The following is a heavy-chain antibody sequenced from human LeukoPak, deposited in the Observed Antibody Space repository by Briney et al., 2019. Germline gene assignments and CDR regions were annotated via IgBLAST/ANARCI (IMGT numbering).Heavy chain of an antibody. D-gene: IGHD5-24*01. J-gene: IGHJ3*02. CDR2: INPNSGGT. Sequence: GCSVTVSCKASGYTFTGYFMHWVGQAAGQGLEGMGWINPNSGGTNYAQMFQGRVTMTRHTYISTAYMHLSRLRSDDTAVYYSATDLYRWLLNRGGFGAFDIWGEGTIVTVSS. V-gene: IGHV1-2*02. CDR3: ATDLYRWLLNRGGFGAFDI. CDR1: GYTFTGYF.